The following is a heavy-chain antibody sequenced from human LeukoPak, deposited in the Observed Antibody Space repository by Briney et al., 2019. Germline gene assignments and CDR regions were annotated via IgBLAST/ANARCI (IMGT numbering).Heavy chain of an antibody. Sequence: ASVKVSCKTSGYTFTNYDINWVRQATGRGLEWMGWMNPNSGNTGYAQKFQGRVTITRDTSISTAYMELSSLRSDDTAVYYCARDWSGGSGWFDPWGQGTLVTVSS. CDR2: MNPNSGNT. CDR1: GYTFTNYD. J-gene: IGHJ5*02. V-gene: IGHV1-8*03. CDR3: ARDWSGGSGWFDP. D-gene: IGHD3-3*01.